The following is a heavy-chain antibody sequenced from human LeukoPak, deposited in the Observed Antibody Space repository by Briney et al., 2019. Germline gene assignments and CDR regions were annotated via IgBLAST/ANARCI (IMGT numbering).Heavy chain of an antibody. Sequence: SETLSLTCTVSGGSLSSYYWTWIRQPPGKGLEWIGYNYYSGSTNYNPSLKSRVTISVDTSKNQFSLKLSSVTVADTAVYYCARGLKFYDILTAYYTFPYFDYWGQGALVTVSS. V-gene: IGHV4-59*01. J-gene: IGHJ4*02. CDR1: GGSLSSYY. D-gene: IGHD3-9*01. CDR2: NYYSGST. CDR3: ARGLKFYDILTAYYTFPYFDY.